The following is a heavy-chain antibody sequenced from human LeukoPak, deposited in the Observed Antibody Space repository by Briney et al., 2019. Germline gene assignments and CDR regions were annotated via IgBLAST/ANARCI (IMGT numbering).Heavy chain of an antibody. V-gene: IGHV1-46*01. CDR2: INPSGGST. CDR3: AREPMGRAFDI. Sequence: ASVKVSCKASGYTFTSYYMHWVRQAPGQGLEWMGMINPSGGSTSYAQKFQGRVTMTRDTSTSTVYMELSSLRSEDTAVYYCAREPMGRAFDIWGQGTMVTVSS. CDR1: GYTFTSYY. D-gene: IGHD3-10*01. J-gene: IGHJ3*02.